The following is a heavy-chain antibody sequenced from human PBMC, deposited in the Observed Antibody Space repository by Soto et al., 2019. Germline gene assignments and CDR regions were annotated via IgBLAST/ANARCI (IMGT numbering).Heavy chain of an antibody. D-gene: IGHD2-2*01. V-gene: IGHV1-46*01. CDR3: ARGISRTYTALDF. CDR1: GYGFTTYY. Sequence: ASVKVSCKASGYGFTTYYLHWVRQAPGQGLEWLGMINPNGGATAYAQNFQGRVSMTTDMSTSTVFMDLSSLRFDDTAVYYCARGISRTYTALDFWGQGALVTVSS. J-gene: IGHJ4*02. CDR2: INPNGGAT.